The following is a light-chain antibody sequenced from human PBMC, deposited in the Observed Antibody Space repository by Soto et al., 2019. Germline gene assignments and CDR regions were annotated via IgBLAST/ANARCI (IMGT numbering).Light chain of an antibody. Sequence: AIRMTQSPSSLSASTGDRVTITCRASQGISSYLAWYQQKPGKAPKLLIYAASTLQSGVPSRFSESGSGTDFTLTISSLKSEDLRTYSCQQYYSYPLTVGGGTKVEIK. CDR1: QGISSY. J-gene: IGKJ4*02. CDR2: AAS. V-gene: IGKV1-8*01. CDR3: QQYYSYPLT.